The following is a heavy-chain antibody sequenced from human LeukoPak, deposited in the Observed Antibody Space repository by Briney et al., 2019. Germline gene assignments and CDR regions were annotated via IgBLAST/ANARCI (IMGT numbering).Heavy chain of an antibody. D-gene: IGHD5-18*01. CDR3: AREVAIGYSHGYYYFDY. J-gene: IGHJ4*02. Sequence: PSETLSLSCTVSGGSISSYYWSWIRQPPGKGLEWIGYIYYSGSTNYNPSLKSRVTISVDTSKNQFSLKLSSVTAADTAVYYCAREVAIGYSHGYYYFDYWGQGTLVTVSS. CDR2: IYYSGST. CDR1: GGSISSYY. V-gene: IGHV4-59*01.